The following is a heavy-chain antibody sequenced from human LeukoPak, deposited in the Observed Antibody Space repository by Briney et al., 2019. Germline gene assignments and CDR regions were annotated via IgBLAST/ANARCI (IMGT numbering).Heavy chain of an antibody. CDR2: IYWDDDK. CDR3: AHEGEYYDFWSGYYNARWFDP. J-gene: IGHJ5*02. CDR1: GFSLSTSGVG. Sequence: SGPTLVKPTQTLTLTCTFSGFSLSTSGVGVGWIRQPPGKALEWLALIYWDDDKRYSPSLKSRLTITKDTSKNRVVLTMTNMDPVDTATYYCAHEGEYYDFWSGYYNARWFDPWGQGTLVTVSS. D-gene: IGHD3-3*01. V-gene: IGHV2-5*02.